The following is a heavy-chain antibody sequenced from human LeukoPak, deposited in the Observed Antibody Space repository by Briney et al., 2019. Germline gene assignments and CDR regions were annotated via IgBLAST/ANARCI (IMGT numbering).Heavy chain of an antibody. CDR3: ARGAPGSSCSGGXXXYXDF. CDR1: GYTFTSYD. D-gene: IGHD2-15*01. CDR2: VNPNSGHT. V-gene: IGHV1-8*01. Sequence: ASVKVSCKASGYTFTSYDINWVRQATGQGLEWMGWVNPNSGHTGFAQKFQGRVSMTTNSSISTAYMEVRSLKSEDTAVYYCARGAPGSSCSGGXXXYXDFWXQGTXXSVSX. J-gene: IGHJ4*02.